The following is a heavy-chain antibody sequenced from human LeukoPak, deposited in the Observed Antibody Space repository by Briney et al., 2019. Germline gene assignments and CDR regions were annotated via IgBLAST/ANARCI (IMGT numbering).Heavy chain of an antibody. D-gene: IGHD1-26*01. CDR1: GYTFTSYG. CDR3: ARDGSGTYSFDY. J-gene: IGHJ4*02. V-gene: IGHV1-18*01. Sequence: ASLKVSCKASGYTFTSYGISWVRHGPGQGLGWRGWISTYSSDTNSAQNLQGRVTMTTDTSTSTAYMKLRSLRSDDTAVYYCARDGSGTYSFDYWGQGTLVTVSS. CDR2: ISTYSSDT.